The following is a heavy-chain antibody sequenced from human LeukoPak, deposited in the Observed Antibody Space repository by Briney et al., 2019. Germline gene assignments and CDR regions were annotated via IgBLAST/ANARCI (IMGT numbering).Heavy chain of an antibody. Sequence: PSETLSLTCAVYGGSYSGYYWSWIRQPPGKGLEWIGEINHSGSTNNNPSLKSRVTISVDTSKNQFSLKLSSVTAADTAVYYCARGRGDRQLEPYYFDYWGQGTLVTVSS. D-gene: IGHD6-6*01. J-gene: IGHJ4*02. V-gene: IGHV4-34*01. CDR3: ARGRGDRQLEPYYFDY. CDR2: INHSGST. CDR1: GGSYSGYY.